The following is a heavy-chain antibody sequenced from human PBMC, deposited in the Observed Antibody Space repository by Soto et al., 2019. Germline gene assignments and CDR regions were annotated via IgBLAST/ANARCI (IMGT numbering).Heavy chain of an antibody. CDR2: IYYSGST. Sequence: SETLSLTCTVSGGSVSSSSYYWGWVRQPPGKGLEWIGRIYYSGSTYYNPSLESRVTISVDKSKNQFSLKLTSLTAAGTAVYYCARGRPETTIFVVAFDSWARGTLVTVSS. V-gene: IGHV4-39*01. CDR3: ARGRPETTIFVVAFDS. D-gene: IGHD3-3*01. J-gene: IGHJ4*02. CDR1: GGSVSSSSYY.